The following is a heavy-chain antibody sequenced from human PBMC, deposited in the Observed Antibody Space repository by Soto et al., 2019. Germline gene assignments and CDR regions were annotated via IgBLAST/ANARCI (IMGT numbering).Heavy chain of an antibody. D-gene: IGHD5-18*01. V-gene: IGHV3-30-3*01. J-gene: IGHJ2*01. Sequence: QVQLVESGGGVVQPGRSLRLSCAASGFTFSTYAMHWVRQAPGKGXEWVALISYDGSNKYYADSVKGRFTISRDNSKXXXXXXXXXXXXXXXXXXXXXXXXXXGTAMVXXXFDLWGRGTLVTVSS. CDR3: XXXXXXGTAMVXXXFDL. CDR2: ISYDGSNK. CDR1: GFTFSTYA.